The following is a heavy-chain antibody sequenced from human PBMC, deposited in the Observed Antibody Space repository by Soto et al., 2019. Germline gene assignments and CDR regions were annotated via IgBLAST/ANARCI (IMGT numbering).Heavy chain of an antibody. V-gene: IGHV3-23*01. D-gene: IGHD3-10*01. CDR2: ISGSGGST. J-gene: IGHJ4*02. Sequence: VGSLRLCCAASGFTFSSYSMSWVRQAPGKGLEWVSAISGSGGSTYYADSVKGRFTISRDNSKNTLYLQMNSLRAEDTAVYYCAKDYGSGTTRPYYFDYWGQGTLVTVSS. CDR1: GFTFSSYS. CDR3: AKDYGSGTTRPYYFDY.